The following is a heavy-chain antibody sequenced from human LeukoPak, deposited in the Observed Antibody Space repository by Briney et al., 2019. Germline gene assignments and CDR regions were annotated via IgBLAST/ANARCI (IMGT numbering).Heavy chain of an antibody. CDR1: GFTFSSYA. CDR3: ARGDYGDYDGAFDI. V-gene: IGHV3-30-3*01. Sequence: GGSLRLSRAASGFTFSSYAMHWVRQAPGKGLEWMAVISYDGSNKYYADSVKGRFTISRDNSKNTLYLQMNSLRAEDTAVYYCARGDYGDYDGAFDIWGQGTMVTVSS. D-gene: IGHD4-17*01. CDR2: ISYDGSNK. J-gene: IGHJ3*02.